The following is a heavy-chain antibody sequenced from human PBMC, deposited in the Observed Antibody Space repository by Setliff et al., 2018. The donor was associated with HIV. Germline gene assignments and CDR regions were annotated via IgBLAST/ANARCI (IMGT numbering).Heavy chain of an antibody. CDR1: GYTFINFY. CDR2: INAGGGTI. Sequence: ASVKVSCKASGYTFINFYMHWVRQAPGQGLEWMGIINAGGGTIVYAQNFQGRVTMASDASTNTIYMELSSLRSEDTAVYYCARDPAPSSSASYFQHWGQGTPVTAPQ. V-gene: IGHV1-46*01. CDR3: ARDPAPSSSASYFQH. D-gene: IGHD6-6*01. J-gene: IGHJ1*01.